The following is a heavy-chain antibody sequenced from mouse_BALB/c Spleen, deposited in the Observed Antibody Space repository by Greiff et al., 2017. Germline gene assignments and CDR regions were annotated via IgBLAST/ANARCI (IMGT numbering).Heavy chain of an antibody. V-gene: IGHV14-3*02. CDR3: ARIGGSSYDY. CDR1: GFNIKDTY. CDR2: IDPANVNT. J-gene: IGHJ2*01. Sequence: VQLKESGAELVKPGASVKLSCTASGFNIKDTYMHWVKQRPEQGLEWIGRIDPANVNTKYDPKFQGKATITADTSSNTAYLQLSSLTSEDTAVYYCARIGGSSYDYWGQGTTLTVSS. D-gene: IGHD1-1*01.